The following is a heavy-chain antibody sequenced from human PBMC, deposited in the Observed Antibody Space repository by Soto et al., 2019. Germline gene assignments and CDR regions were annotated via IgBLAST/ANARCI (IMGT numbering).Heavy chain of an antibody. CDR1: GGTFSSYA. V-gene: IGHV1-69*05. D-gene: IGHD5-12*01. CDR2: IIPIFGTA. J-gene: IGHJ4*02. Sequence: SVKVSCKASGGTFSSYAISWVRQAPGQGLERMGGIIPIFGTANYAQKFQGRVTITRDTSASTAYMELSSLRSEDTAVYYCARVSGYYLPDYWGQGTLVTVSS. CDR3: ARVSGYYLPDY.